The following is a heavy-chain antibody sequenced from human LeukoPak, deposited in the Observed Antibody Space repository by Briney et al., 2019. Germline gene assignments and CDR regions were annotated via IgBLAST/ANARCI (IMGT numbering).Heavy chain of an antibody. D-gene: IGHD3-22*01. CDR2: ISYDGSNK. Sequence: GGSLRLSCAASGFTFSSYAMHWVRQAPGKGLEWVAVISYDGSNKYHADSVKGRFTISRDNSKNTLYLQMNSLRAEDTAVYYCARDGPYYYDSNFDIWGQGTMVTVSS. CDR3: ARDGPYYYDSNFDI. V-gene: IGHV3-30-3*01. CDR1: GFTFSSYA. J-gene: IGHJ3*02.